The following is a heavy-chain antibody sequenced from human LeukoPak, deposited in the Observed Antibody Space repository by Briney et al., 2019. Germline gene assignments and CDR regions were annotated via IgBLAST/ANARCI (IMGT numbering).Heavy chain of an antibody. J-gene: IGHJ4*02. CDR2: ISHDGVTT. CDR1: GFAFSVSA. CDR3: VTLAVAGY. D-gene: IGHD6-19*01. Sequence: GGPLRLSCPASGFAFSVSAMQWVRQSPGKGLEYVSAISHDGVTTYYADSVKGRFTISRDNSKNTLYLQMSSLRPDDTAVYYCVTLAVAGYWGQGTLVTVSS. V-gene: IGHV3-64D*09.